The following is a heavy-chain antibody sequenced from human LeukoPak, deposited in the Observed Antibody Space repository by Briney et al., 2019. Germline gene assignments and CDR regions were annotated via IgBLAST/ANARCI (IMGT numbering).Heavy chain of an antibody. CDR2: INPNSGGT. D-gene: IGHD2-2*01. Sequence: ASVKVSCKASGYTFTGYYMHWVRQAPGQGLEWMGWINPNSGGTNYAQKFQGGVTMTRDTSISTAYMELSRLRSDDTAVYYCARLMVQYCSSTSCYHDMGIYFDYWGQGTLVTVSS. V-gene: IGHV1-2*02. J-gene: IGHJ4*02. CDR3: ARLMVQYCSSTSCYHDMGIYFDY. CDR1: GYTFTGYY.